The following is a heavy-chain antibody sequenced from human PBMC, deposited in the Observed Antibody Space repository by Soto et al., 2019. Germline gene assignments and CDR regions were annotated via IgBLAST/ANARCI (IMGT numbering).Heavy chain of an antibody. V-gene: IGHV1-69*06. CDR2: IIPIFGTA. D-gene: IGHD6-6*01. CDR1: GGTFSSYA. CDR3: ASRSSSWVGWFDP. Sequence: SVKVSCKASGGTFSSYAISWVRQAPGQGLEWMGGIIPIFGTANYAQKFQGRVTITADKSTSTAYMELSSLRSEDTAVYYCASRSSSWVGWFDPWGQGTLVTVS. J-gene: IGHJ5*02.